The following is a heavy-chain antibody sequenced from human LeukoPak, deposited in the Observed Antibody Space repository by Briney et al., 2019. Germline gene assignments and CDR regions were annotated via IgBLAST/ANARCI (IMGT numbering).Heavy chain of an antibody. Sequence: GGSLRLSCAASGFTFSNYGMHWVRQAPGKGLEWVAAIWYDGSNKYYGDSVKGRFTISRDNSKNTLYLQMNSLGAEDTAAYYCARAGYGDPHFDFWGQGTLVTVSS. V-gene: IGHV3-33*01. J-gene: IGHJ4*02. CDR2: IWYDGSNK. CDR3: ARAGYGDPHFDF. D-gene: IGHD4-17*01. CDR1: GFTFSNYG.